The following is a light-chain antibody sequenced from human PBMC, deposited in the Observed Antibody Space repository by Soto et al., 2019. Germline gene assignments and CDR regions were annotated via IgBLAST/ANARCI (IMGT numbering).Light chain of an antibody. J-gene: IGKJ5*01. Sequence: EIVCTQSPCTLSVSPGERDTISCQSSQSVSSYLAWYQQKPGQAPRLLIYDASNRATGIPARFSGSGSGTDFTLTISSLEPEDFAVYYCQQRSDWLPITFGQGTRLDI. CDR2: DAS. V-gene: IGKV3-11*01. CDR3: QQRSDWLPIT. CDR1: QSVSSY.